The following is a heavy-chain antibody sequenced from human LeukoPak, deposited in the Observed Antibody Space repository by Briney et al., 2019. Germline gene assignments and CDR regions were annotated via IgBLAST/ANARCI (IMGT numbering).Heavy chain of an antibody. CDR3: ARGPYVYYMDV. D-gene: IGHD2-8*01. CDR2: IYYSGST. CDR1: GGSISSYY. V-gene: IGHV4-59*01. J-gene: IGHJ6*03. Sequence: SETLSLTCTVSGGSISSYYWSWIRQPPGKGLEWIGYIYYSGSTNYNPSLKSRVTISVDTSKNQFSLKLSSVTAADTAVYYCARGPYVYYMDVWGKGTTVTVSS.